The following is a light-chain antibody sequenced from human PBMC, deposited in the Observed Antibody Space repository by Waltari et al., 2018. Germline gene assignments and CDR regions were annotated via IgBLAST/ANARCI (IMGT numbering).Light chain of an antibody. CDR3: QQYNNWPAT. V-gene: IGKV3-15*01. CDR2: GAS. Sequence: EIVMTQSPATLSVSPGERATLSCRASQSVSSNLAWYQQKPGHAPRRLIYGASTSATGFPARFSGSGSGTEFTLTISSMQSEDFAVYYCQQYNNWPATFGPGTKVDIK. CDR1: QSVSSN. J-gene: IGKJ3*01.